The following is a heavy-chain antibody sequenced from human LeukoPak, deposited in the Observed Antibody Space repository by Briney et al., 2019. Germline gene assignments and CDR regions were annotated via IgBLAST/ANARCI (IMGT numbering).Heavy chain of an antibody. D-gene: IGHD6-13*01. J-gene: IGHJ4*02. CDR3: ARSSSSSWYELYFDY. CDR2: ISAYNGNT. Sequence: GASVKVSCKASGYTFTSYGISWVRQAPGQGLEWRGWISAYNGNTNYAQKLQGRGTMTTDTSTSTAYMELRSLRSDDTAVYYCARSSSSSWYELYFDYWGQGTLVTVSS. CDR1: GYTFTSYG. V-gene: IGHV1-18*01.